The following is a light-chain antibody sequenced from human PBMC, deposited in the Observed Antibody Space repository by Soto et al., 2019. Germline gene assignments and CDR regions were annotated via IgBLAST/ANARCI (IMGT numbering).Light chain of an antibody. Sequence: QSALTQPPSVSGSPGQRVTISYTGSSSNIGARFDVHWYRHLPGTAPKLLISVNTNGPSGVADRFSGSKSGTSASLAIAGLRAEDEADYYCQSYDSSLAGFVFGTGTKVTVL. CDR2: VNT. J-gene: IGLJ1*01. V-gene: IGLV1-40*01. CDR3: QSYDSSLAGFV. CDR1: SSNIGARFD.